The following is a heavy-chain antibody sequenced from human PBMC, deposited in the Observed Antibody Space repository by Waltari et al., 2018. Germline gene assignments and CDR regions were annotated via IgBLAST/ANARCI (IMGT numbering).Heavy chain of an antibody. Sequence: EVQLVESGGGLVKPGGSLRLSCAASGFTFSNAWMSWVRQAPGKGLEWVGRIKSKTDGGTTDYAAPVKGRFTISRDDAKNTLYLQMNSLKTEDTAVYYCTTESAVAGYLDYWGQGTLVTVSS. V-gene: IGHV3-15*01. CDR2: IKSKTDGGTT. D-gene: IGHD6-19*01. J-gene: IGHJ4*02. CDR3: TTESAVAGYLDY. CDR1: GFTFSNAW.